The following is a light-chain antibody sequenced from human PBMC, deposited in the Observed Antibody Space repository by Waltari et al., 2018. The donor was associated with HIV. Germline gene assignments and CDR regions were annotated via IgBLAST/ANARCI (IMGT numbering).Light chain of an antibody. J-gene: IGKJ2*01. CDR2: GAS. Sequence: VIWMTQSPSLLSASTGDRVTINCRLSQGISTFLAWYQEKPGKAPGLLIYGASTLQNGVPSRFSGRGSGTNFTLTISCLQSEDFATYYCQQYYSYPYTFGQGTRLEIK. CDR1: QGISTF. V-gene: IGKV1D-8*01. CDR3: QQYYSYPYT.